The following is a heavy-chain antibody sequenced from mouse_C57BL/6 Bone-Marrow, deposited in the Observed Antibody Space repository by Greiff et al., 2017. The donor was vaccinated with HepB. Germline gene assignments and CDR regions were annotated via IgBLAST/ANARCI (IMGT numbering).Heavy chain of an antibody. CDR3: ARHPLYYNGSSPLYYFDY. D-gene: IGHD1-1*01. CDR1: GFTFSSYG. Sequence: EVKLVESGGDLVKPGGSLKLSCAASGFTFSSYGMSWVRQTPDKRLEWVATISSGGSYTYYPDSVKGRFTISRDNVKNTLYLQMSSLKSEDTAMYYCARHPLYYNGSSPLYYFDYWGKGTTLTDSS. CDR2: ISSGGSYT. J-gene: IGHJ2*01. V-gene: IGHV5-6*01.